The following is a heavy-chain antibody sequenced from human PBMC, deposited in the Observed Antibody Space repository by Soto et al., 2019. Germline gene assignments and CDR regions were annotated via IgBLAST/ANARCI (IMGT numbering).Heavy chain of an antibody. V-gene: IGHV1-18*04. D-gene: IGHD1-1*01. J-gene: IGHJ5*01. CDR3: VRDLKYLRVTGNWFDS. CDR2: ISGNNGAT. Sequence: QVPVVESGNEVKKAGGSVTVSCKASGYNFANYGISWVRTAPGQGLEGMGWISGNNGATNFAPKVQDRITMTLDTSTGVASLTLRSLRSDDTAIYYCVRDLKYLRVTGNWFDSWGQGTLVTVSS. CDR1: GYNFANYG.